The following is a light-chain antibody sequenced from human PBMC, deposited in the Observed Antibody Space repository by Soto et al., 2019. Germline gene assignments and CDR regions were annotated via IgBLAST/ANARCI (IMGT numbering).Light chain of an antibody. CDR1: SSDVGRYNL. CDR3: CSYAGTTTFYI. J-gene: IGLJ1*01. CDR2: DVT. V-gene: IGLV2-23*02. Sequence: QSVLTQPASVSGSPGQSITISCTGTSSDVGRYNLVSCYQHHPGKAPKLIIYDVTQWPSGASNRFSGSKSGNTASLTIFGLEAEDEADYYCCSYAGTTTFYIFRSGTEVTVL.